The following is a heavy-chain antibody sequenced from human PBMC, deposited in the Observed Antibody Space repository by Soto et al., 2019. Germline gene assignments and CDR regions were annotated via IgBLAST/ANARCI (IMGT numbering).Heavy chain of an antibody. V-gene: IGHV1-3*01. CDR1: EYTFTNYA. CDR3: ARSRAVAGSYFFDY. Sequence: ASVKGSREASEYTFTNYAVHLVGPAPGQRLEWMGWINAGNGNTKYSQKFQGRVTITRDTSASTVYMELSSLTFEDTAVYYCARSRAVAGSYFFDYWGQGTLVTVSS. CDR2: INAGNGNT. D-gene: IGHD6-13*01. J-gene: IGHJ4*02.